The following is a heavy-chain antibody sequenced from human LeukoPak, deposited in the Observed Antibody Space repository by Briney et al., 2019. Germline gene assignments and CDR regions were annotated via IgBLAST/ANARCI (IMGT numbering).Heavy chain of an antibody. Sequence: PGGSLRLSCAASGFSFSSYWMSWVRQAPGKGLQWVANINQDASQKYYLDSVKGRFTISRDNAKNSLYLQMNSLRAEDTAVYYCARDSPAGYSSSWYTPGYWGQGTLVTVSS. CDR3: ARDSPAGYSSSWYTPGY. V-gene: IGHV3-7*01. CDR2: INQDASQK. J-gene: IGHJ4*02. CDR1: GFSFSSYW. D-gene: IGHD6-13*01.